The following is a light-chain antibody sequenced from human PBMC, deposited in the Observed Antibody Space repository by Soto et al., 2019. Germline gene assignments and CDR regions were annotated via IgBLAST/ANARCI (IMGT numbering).Light chain of an antibody. CDR3: KSYAGSNTYV. J-gene: IGLJ1*01. Sequence: QSVLTQPASVSGSLGQSITISCTGTRTDIGGYNYVSWYQQYPGKAPKLVICEVTSRPSGISDRFSGSKSGNTASLTISGLQAEDEADYFCKSYAGSNTYVFGSGTKVTVL. CDR1: RTDIGGYNY. V-gene: IGLV2-14*01. CDR2: EVT.